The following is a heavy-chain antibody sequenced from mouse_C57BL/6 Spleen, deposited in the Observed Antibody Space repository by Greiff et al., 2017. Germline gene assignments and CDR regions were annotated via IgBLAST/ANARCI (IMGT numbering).Heavy chain of an antibody. CDR2: INPNYGTT. J-gene: IGHJ3*01. D-gene: IGHD3-2*02. CDR1: GYSFTDYN. Sequence: VHVKQSGPELVKPGASVKISCKASGYSFTDYNMNWVKQSNGKSLEWIGVINPNYGTTSYNQKFKGKATLTVDQSSSTAYMQLNSLTSEDSAVYYCAREGQLRPSWFAYWGQGTLVTVSA. CDR3: AREGQLRPSWFAY. V-gene: IGHV1-39*01.